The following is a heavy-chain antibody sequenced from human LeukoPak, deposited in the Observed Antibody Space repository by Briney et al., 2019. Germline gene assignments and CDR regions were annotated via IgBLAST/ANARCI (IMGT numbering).Heavy chain of an antibody. V-gene: IGHV3-11*04. CDR2: ISSSGSTI. D-gene: IGHD2-2*01. CDR1: GLTFSDYY. J-gene: IGHJ4*02. CDR3: ARDLPMLGYCSSTSCYLDY. Sequence: GGSLRLSCAASGLTFSDYYMSWIRQAPGKGLEWVSYISSSGSTIYYADSVKGRFTISRDNAKNSLYLQMNSLRAEDTAVYYCARDLPMLGYCSSTSCYLDYWGQGTLVTVSS.